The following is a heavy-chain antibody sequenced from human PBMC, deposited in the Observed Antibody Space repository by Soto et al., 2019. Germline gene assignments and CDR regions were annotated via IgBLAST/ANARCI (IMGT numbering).Heavy chain of an antibody. Sequence: EVQLLESGGGLVQPGGSLRLSCAASGFTFSSYAMSWVRQAPGKGLEWVSAISGSGGSTYYADSVKGRFTISGDNSKNTLYLQMNSLRAEDTAVYYCAKSATGSPITYYYYYGMDVWGQGTTVTVSS. D-gene: IGHD3-10*01. J-gene: IGHJ6*02. CDR2: ISGSGGST. CDR1: GFTFSSYA. V-gene: IGHV3-23*01. CDR3: AKSATGSPITYYYYYGMDV.